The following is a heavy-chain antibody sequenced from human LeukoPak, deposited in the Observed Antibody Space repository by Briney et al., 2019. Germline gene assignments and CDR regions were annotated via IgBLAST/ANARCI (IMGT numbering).Heavy chain of an antibody. CDR2: INTDGSST. Sequence: GGSLRLSCAASGFMFSSHWMHWVRQAPGKGLAWVSRINTDGSSTNYADSVKGRLTISRDNARNTLYLQMNSLRAEDTAVYYCARGAGDKRAYDIWGPGTMVTVSS. CDR1: GFMFSSHW. J-gene: IGHJ3*02. CDR3: ARGAGDKRAYDI. V-gene: IGHV3-74*01. D-gene: IGHD1-14*01.